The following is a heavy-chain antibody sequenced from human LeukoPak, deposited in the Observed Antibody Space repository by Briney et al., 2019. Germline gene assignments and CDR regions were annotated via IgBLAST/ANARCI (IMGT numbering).Heavy chain of an antibody. CDR2: ISNSGTTI. D-gene: IGHD2-2*01. CDR3: AREVCSSTSCYPGY. CDR1: GFTFNSYE. V-gene: IGHV3-48*03. Sequence: PGGSLRLSCAASGFTFNSYEMIWVRQAPGRGLEWVSCISNSGTTIYYADSVKGRFTISRDNAKNSLYLQMNSLRAEDTAVYYCAREVCSSTSCYPGYWGQGTLVTVSS. J-gene: IGHJ4*02.